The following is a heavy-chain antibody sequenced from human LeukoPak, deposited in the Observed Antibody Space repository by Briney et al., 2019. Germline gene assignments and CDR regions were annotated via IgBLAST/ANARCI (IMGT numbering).Heavy chain of an antibody. D-gene: IGHD1-26*01. CDR1: GDSFSGYY. Sequence: SETLSLTCAVYGDSFSGYYWSWIRQPPGKGLVWIAEINHRGTTHYNPSLKSRVNISADTSKNLFSLNLDSVAAADTAVYYCARSWAGMYYPFYYFDYWGQGTLVSVSS. V-gene: IGHV4-34*01. CDR2: INHRGTT. J-gene: IGHJ4*02. CDR3: ARSWAGMYYPFYYFDY.